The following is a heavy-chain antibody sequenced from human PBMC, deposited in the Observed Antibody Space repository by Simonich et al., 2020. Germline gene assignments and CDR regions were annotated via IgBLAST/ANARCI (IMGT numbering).Heavy chain of an antibody. J-gene: IGHJ4*02. D-gene: IGHD3-10*01. V-gene: IGHV3-73*02. Sequence: EVQLVESGGGLVQPGGSLKLSCAASGFTFSGSAMHWVRQASRKGLEWVGSIRSKANSYATAYAASVKGRFTISRDASKNTAYLQMNSLKTEDTAVYYCTRFDYYGSGSYYFDYWGQGTLVTVSS. CDR2: IRSKANSYAT. CDR1: GFTFSGSA. CDR3: TRFDYYGSGSYYFDY.